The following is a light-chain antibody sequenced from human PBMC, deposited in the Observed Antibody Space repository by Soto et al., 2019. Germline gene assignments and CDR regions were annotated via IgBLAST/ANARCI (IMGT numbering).Light chain of an antibody. V-gene: IGLV1-40*01. CDR3: QSYDNNMAAWV. CDR2: ENN. CDR1: SSNIGAGSD. J-gene: IGLJ3*02. Sequence: QSALTQPPSVSGTPGQRVTISCTGSSSNIGAGSDVHWYHQLPGTAPKVVIYENNNRPSGIPERFSGSKSGTSGSLAITGLQAEDEGDYYCQSYDNNMAAWVFGGGTKLTVL.